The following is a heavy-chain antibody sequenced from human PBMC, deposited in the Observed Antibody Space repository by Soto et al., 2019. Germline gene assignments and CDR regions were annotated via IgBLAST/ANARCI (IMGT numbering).Heavy chain of an antibody. J-gene: IGHJ6*02. V-gene: IGHV1-69*01. CDR2: IIPIFGTA. Sequence: QVQLVQSGAEVKKPGSSVKVSCKASGGTFSSYAISWVRQAPGQGLEWMGGIIPIFGTANYAQKFQGRVTITADESKSTAYMELSSLRSEDTAVYYCAREKLGYCSSTSCYVDYYYGMDVWGQGTTVTVSS. D-gene: IGHD2-2*01. CDR1: GGTFSSYA. CDR3: AREKLGYCSSTSCYVDYYYGMDV.